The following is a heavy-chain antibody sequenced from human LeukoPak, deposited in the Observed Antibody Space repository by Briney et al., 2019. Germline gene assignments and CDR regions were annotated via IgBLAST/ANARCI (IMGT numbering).Heavy chain of an antibody. D-gene: IGHD4-11*01. V-gene: IGHV4-59*01. Sequence: ASETLSLTCTVSGGSISSYYWSWIRQPPGKGLEWIGYIYYSGSTIYNPSLKSRVTISVDTSKNQFSLKLSSVTAADTAVYYCARFANSYSYFDYWGQGTLVTVSS. J-gene: IGHJ4*02. CDR3: ARFANSYSYFDY. CDR2: IYYSGST. CDR1: GGSISSYY.